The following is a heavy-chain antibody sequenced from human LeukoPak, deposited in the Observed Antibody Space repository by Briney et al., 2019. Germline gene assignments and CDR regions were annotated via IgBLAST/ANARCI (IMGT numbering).Heavy chain of an antibody. CDR1: GFTFSNYA. J-gene: IGHJ4*02. CDR2: ST. D-gene: IGHD6-13*01. V-gene: IGHV3-23*01. CDR3: ASSYPGIAAAGTDFDY. Sequence: PGGSLRLSCAASGFTFSNYAVSWVRQAPGKGLEWVSASTYYADSVKGRFTISRDNSKNTLYLQMNSLRAEDTAVYYCASSYPGIAAAGTDFDYWGQGTLVTVSS.